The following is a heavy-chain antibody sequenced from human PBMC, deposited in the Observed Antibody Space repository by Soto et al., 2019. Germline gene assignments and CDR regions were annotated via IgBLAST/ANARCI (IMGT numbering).Heavy chain of an antibody. D-gene: IGHD2-2*01. CDR1: GFTFSSYG. J-gene: IGHJ6*02. CDR3: ARGSGCSSTSCFLYYYYYGMDV. CDR2: IWYDGSNK. Sequence: QVQLVESGGGVVQPGRSLRLSCAASGFTFSSYGMHWVRQAPGKGLEWVAVIWYDGSNKYYADSVKGRFTISRDNSKNTMYLQMNSLRAEDMAVYYFARGSGCSSTSCFLYYYYYGMDVWGRGSTVTVSS. V-gene: IGHV3-33*01.